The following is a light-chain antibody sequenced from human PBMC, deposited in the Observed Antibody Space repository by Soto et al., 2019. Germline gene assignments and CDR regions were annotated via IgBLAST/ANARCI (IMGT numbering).Light chain of an antibody. CDR2: DVS. V-gene: IGLV2-14*01. CDR1: SSDVGSYNY. Sequence: QSVLTQPASVSGSPGQSITISCPGTSSDVGSYNYVSWYQQHPGKAHKLMIYDVSNRPSGVSNRFSGSKSGNTASLTISGLQAEDEADYYCSSYTSSSTLPYVFGTGTKVTVL. J-gene: IGLJ1*01. CDR3: SSYTSSSTLPYV.